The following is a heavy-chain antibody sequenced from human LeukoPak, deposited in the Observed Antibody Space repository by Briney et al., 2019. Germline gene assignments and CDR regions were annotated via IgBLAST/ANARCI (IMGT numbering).Heavy chain of an antibody. CDR2: ISGSGGGT. CDR3: AKFLVKVTTPFDF. D-gene: IGHD4-17*01. CDR1: SLTFSSYA. V-gene: IGHV3-23*01. Sequence: PGGSLRLSCAASSLTFSSYAMSWVRQAPGKGLEWVSAISGSGGGTYYADSVKGRFTISRDNSKNTLYLQMNSLRAEDTAVYYCAKFLVKVTTPFDFWGQGTLVTVSS. J-gene: IGHJ4*02.